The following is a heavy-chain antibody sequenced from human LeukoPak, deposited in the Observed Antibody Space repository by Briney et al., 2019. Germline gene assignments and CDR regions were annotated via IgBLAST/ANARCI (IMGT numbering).Heavy chain of an antibody. CDR3: ARLDIVVVPAAMYYFDY. D-gene: IGHD2-2*01. V-gene: IGHV4-59*08. Sequence: PSETLSLTCTVSGGSISSYYWSWIRQPPGKGLEWIGYMYYSGSTNYNPSLKSRVTISVDTSKNQFSLKLSSVTAADTAVYYCARLDIVVVPAAMYYFDYWGQGTLVTVSS. CDR1: GGSISSYY. CDR2: MYYSGST. J-gene: IGHJ4*02.